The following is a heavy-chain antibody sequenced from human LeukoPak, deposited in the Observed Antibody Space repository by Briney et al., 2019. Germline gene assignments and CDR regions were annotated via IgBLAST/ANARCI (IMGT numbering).Heavy chain of an antibody. V-gene: IGHV4-38-2*01. D-gene: IGHD2-21*01. CDR1: GYSISSGYY. CDR3: ARTPYCGGDCYSPTYFDY. Sequence: SETLSLTCAVSGYSISSGYYWGWIRQPPGKGLELIGSIYHSGSTYYNPSLKSRVTISVDTSKNQFSLRLSSVTAADTAVYYCARTPYCGGDCYSPTYFDYWGQGTLVTVSS. CDR2: IYHSGST. J-gene: IGHJ4*02.